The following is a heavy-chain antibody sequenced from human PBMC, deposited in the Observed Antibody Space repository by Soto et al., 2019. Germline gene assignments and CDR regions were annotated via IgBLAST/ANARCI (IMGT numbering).Heavy chain of an antibody. CDR1: GGTFSSYA. V-gene: IGHV1-69*13. CDR3: ARGGPLGGDYVWGSCRPFDY. D-gene: IGHD3-16*02. CDR2: IIPIFGTA. Sequence: VASVKVSCKASGGTFSSYAISWVRQAPGQGLEWMGGIIPIFGTANYAQKFQGRVTITADESTSTAYMELSSLRSEDMAVYYCARGGPLGGDYVWGSCRPFDYWGQGTLVTVSS. J-gene: IGHJ4*02.